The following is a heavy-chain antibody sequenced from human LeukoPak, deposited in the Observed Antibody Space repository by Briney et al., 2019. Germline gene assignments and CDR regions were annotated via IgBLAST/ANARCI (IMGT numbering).Heavy chain of an antibody. V-gene: IGHV4-39*01. CDR3: ATSRSVVVPPDYYYYYYMDV. CDR1: GGSISSSSYY. Sequence: SETLSLTCTVSGGSISSSSYYWGWIRQPPGKGLEWIGSIYYSGSTYYNPPLKSRVTISVDTSKNQFSLKLSSVTAADTAVYYCATSRSVVVPPDYYYYYYMDVWGKGTTVTVSS. D-gene: IGHD2-2*01. CDR2: IYYSGST. J-gene: IGHJ6*03.